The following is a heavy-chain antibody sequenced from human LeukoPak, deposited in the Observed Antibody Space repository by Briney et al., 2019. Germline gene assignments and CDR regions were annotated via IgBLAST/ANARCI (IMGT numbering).Heavy chain of an antibody. CDR1: GYTFTSYY. D-gene: IGHD2-2*01. Sequence: ASVKFSCKASGYTFTSYYLHWVRQAPGQGLEWMGMINPSCGYTNYAQKFQGRVSVTSDPSTTTVSMELSSLRSEDTAVYFCARDYIASSTSVWSYYYLDVWGEGTPVTVSS. CDR3: ARDYIASSTSVWSYYYLDV. CDR2: INPSCGYT. V-gene: IGHV1-46*01. J-gene: IGHJ6*03.